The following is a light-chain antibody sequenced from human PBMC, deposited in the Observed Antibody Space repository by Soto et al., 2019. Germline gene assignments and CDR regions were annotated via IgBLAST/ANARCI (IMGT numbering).Light chain of an antibody. CDR3: QSYDSGVTGSV. Sequence: QSALTQPPSASGSPGQSVTISCTGTSSDVGGYDYVSWYQQHPGKAPKLMIYEVTIRPSGVSDRFSGSKSGSSASLAITGLQAEDEADYYCQSYDSGVTGSVFGTGTKLTVL. V-gene: IGLV2-8*01. CDR1: SSDVGGYDY. CDR2: EVT. J-gene: IGLJ1*01.